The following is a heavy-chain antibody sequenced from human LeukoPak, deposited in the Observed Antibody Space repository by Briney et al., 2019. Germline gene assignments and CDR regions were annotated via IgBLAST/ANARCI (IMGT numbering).Heavy chain of an antibody. CDR3: ARENWFDS. V-gene: IGHV3-48*03. J-gene: IGHJ5*01. CDR1: GFTFSSYE. Sequence: PGGSLRLSCAASGFTFSSYEMNWVRQAPGKGLQWVSYISGSGSTIWYADSVKGRFTISRDNAQNSLYLQMNSLRAEDTAVCYCARENWFDSWGQGTLVTVSS. CDR2: ISGSGSTI.